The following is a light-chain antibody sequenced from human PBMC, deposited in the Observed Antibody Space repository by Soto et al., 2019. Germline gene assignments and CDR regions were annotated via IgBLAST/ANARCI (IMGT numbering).Light chain of an antibody. J-gene: IGKJ4*01. CDR1: QSVSSN. CDR3: QQYNSWPPLT. Sequence: EIVMTQSPATLSVSPGDRATLSCRASQSVSSNLVWYQQKPGQAPRLLIYGALTRATGIPARFSGSGSGTEFTLTISSLQSEDFALYFCQQYNSWPPLTFGGGTKVEIK. V-gene: IGKV3D-15*01. CDR2: GAL.